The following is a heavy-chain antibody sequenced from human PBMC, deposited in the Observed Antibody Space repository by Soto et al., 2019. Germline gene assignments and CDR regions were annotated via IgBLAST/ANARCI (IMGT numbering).Heavy chain of an antibody. CDR1: GFKFSSYA. CDR2: ISATGGGT. Sequence: EMQMLASGGGLVHLGGSLRLSCAASGFKFSSYAMSWVRQAPGKGLEWVSLISATGGGTYYADSVKGRFTISRHNSDNTLYLQVHSLRAEDTAVYYCAKDRRAGGNSAFYFDFWGQGAQVTVSS. D-gene: IGHD3-16*01. V-gene: IGHV3-23*01. J-gene: IGHJ5*01. CDR3: AKDRRAGGNSAFYFDF.